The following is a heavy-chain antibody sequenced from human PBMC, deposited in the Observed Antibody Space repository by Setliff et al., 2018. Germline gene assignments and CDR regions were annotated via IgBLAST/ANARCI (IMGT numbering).Heavy chain of an antibody. Sequence: SETLSLTCTVSGGSISTYYWSWIRQPPGKGLEWIGYIYYSGSTNYNPSLKSRVTISVDTSKNQFSLKLSSVTAADTAVYYCARAPRYFDPTGSYFDFWGQGTLVTVSS. CDR2: IYYSGST. V-gene: IGHV4-59*08. J-gene: IGHJ4*02. CDR1: GGSISTYY. CDR3: ARAPRYFDPTGSYFDF. D-gene: IGHD3-22*01.